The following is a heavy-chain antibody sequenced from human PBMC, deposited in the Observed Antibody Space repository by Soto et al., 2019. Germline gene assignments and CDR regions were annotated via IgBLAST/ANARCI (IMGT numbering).Heavy chain of an antibody. Sequence: QVQLVESGGGLVKPGGSLRLSCAASGFTFSDYYMSWIRQAPGKGLEWVSYISSSSSYTNYADSVKGRFTISRDNAKNYLYLQMNSLRAEDTAVYYCAANRNCTNGVGAPLNYYYYYGMDVWGQGTTVTVSS. J-gene: IGHJ6*02. CDR3: AANRNCTNGVGAPLNYYYYYGMDV. CDR2: ISSSSSYT. CDR1: GFTFSDYY. D-gene: IGHD2-8*01. V-gene: IGHV3-11*06.